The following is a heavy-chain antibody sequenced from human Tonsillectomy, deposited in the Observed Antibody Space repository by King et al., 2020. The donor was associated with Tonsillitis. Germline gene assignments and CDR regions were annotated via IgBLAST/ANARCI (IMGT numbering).Heavy chain of an antibody. J-gene: IGHJ3*02. CDR2: IRQDGSEK. CDR1: GFTFSNYW. V-gene: IGHV3-7*03. CDR3: ARQWALLEVPFDI. D-gene: IGHD1-26*01. Sequence: VQLVESGGGLVQPGGSLKLSCAASGFTFSNYWMTWVRQAPGKGLEWVANIRQDGSEKYYVDSVKGRFTISRDNAKNSLYLQMNSLRAEDTAVYYCARQWALLEVPFDIWGQGTMVTVSS.